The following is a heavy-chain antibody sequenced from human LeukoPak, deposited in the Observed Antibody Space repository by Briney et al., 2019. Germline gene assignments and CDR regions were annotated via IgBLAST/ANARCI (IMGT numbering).Heavy chain of an antibody. Sequence: GGSLRLSCAASGFTFSSYAMHWVRQAPGKGLERVAVISYDGSNKYYADSVKGRFTISRDNSKNTLYLQMNRLRAEDTAVYYCARERYSYGCFDHWGQGDLVTVSS. J-gene: IGHJ4*02. V-gene: IGHV3-30*04. CDR2: ISYDGSNK. D-gene: IGHD5-18*01. CDR3: ARERYSYGCFDH. CDR1: GFTFSSYA.